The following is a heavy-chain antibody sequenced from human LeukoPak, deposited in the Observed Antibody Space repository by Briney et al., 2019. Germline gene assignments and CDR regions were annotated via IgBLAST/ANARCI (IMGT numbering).Heavy chain of an antibody. CDR2: IYYSGST. CDR3: ASLNYYDSSGYRY. Sequence: SWIRQPPGKGLEWIGYIYYSGSTYYNPSLKSRVTISVDTSKNQFSLKLSSVTAADTAVYYCASLNYYDSSGYRYWGQGTLVTVSS. J-gene: IGHJ4*02. D-gene: IGHD3-22*01. V-gene: IGHV4-30-4*08.